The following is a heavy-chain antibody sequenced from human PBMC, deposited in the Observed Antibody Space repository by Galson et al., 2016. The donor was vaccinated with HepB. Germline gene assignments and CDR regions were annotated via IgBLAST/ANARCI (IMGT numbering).Heavy chain of an antibody. D-gene: IGHD1-26*01. CDR3: ARSSPVGATHAGLDY. J-gene: IGHJ4*02. Sequence: LSCAASGFAFSAFGMHWVRQAPGKGPEWVANIWHDGWTKHYADSMKGRFTISRDNSLHTLYLHVSTLRVEDTAVYYCARSSPVGATHAGLDYWGQGTLVTVSS. V-gene: IGHV3-33*01. CDR1: GFAFSAFG. CDR2: IWHDGWTK.